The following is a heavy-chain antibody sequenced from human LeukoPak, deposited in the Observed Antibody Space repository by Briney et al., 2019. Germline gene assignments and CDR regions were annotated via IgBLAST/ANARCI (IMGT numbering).Heavy chain of an antibody. CDR2: INPNSGGT. CDR3: AREAMIVVVTLGY. CDR1: GYTFTGYY. V-gene: IGHV1-2*02. J-gene: IGHJ4*02. D-gene: IGHD3-22*01. Sequence: RASVKVSCKASGYTFTGYYMHWVRQAPGQGLEWMGWINPNSGGTNYAQKFQGRVTMTRVTSISTAYMELSRLRSDDTAVYYCAREAMIVVVTLGYWGQGTLVTVSS.